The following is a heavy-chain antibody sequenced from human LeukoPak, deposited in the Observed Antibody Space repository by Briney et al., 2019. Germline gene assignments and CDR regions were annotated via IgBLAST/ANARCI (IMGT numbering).Heavy chain of an antibody. CDR3: EKHSSHWFDP. Sequence: SETLSLICAVSGGSISGSYWSWIRQSPGKGLEWIGHIYYSGNTYYNPSLNSRVTISIDTSKNHFSLKLSSATAADTAVYYCEKHSSHWFDPWGQGALVTVSS. V-gene: IGHV4-59*08. CDR1: GGSISGSY. CDR2: IYYSGNT. J-gene: IGHJ5*02.